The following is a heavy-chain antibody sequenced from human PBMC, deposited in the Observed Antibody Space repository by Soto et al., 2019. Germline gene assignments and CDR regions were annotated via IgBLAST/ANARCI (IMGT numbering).Heavy chain of an antibody. CDR2: INQDGIAK. CDR3: ASDYGL. V-gene: IGHV3-7*04. D-gene: IGHD4-17*01. CDR1: GFTFGTHW. J-gene: IGHJ4*02. Sequence: LRLSCAVSGFTFGTHWMSWVRQAPGKGPEWVANINQDGIAKSYVDSVKGRFTISRDNAKNSLYLQMNSLRVEDTAVYYCASDYGLGGQGSLVTVSS.